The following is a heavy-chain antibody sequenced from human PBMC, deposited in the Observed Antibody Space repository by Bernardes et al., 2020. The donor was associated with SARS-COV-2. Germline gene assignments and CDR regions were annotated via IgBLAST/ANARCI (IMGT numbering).Heavy chain of an antibody. CDR3: VKADYKFFWPSSGWGGHFFDN. V-gene: IGHV3-64D*06. CDR1: GFTVSSTY. CDR2: ISSDGDNK. J-gene: IGHJ4*02. Sequence: GGSLRLSCAASGFTVSSTYMHWVRQAPGKGLEYVSGISSDGDNKQYADSVEDRFTISRDNSKDTLYLQLTSLRLEDTAVYYCVKADYKFFWPSSGWGGHFFDNWGQGSLLTVSS. D-gene: IGHD6-19*01.